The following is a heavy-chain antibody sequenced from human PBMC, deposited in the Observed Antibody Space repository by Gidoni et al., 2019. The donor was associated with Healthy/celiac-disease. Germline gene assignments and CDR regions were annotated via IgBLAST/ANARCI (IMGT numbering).Heavy chain of an antibody. J-gene: IGHJ4*02. CDR2: ISGSGGST. D-gene: IGHD2-2*01. CDR3: AKDHGGYCSSTSCSSDPPLDY. Sequence: EVQLLESGGGLVQPGGSLRLSCAASGFTFSSYAMSWVRQAPGKGLEWVSAISGSGGSTYYADSVKGRFTISRDNSKNTLYLQMNSLRAEDTAVYYCAKDHGGYCSSTSCSSDPPLDYWGQGTLVTVSS. CDR1: GFTFSSYA. V-gene: IGHV3-23*01.